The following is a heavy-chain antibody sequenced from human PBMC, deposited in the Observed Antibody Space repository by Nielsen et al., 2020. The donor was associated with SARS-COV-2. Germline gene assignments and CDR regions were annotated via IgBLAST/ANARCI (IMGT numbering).Heavy chain of an antibody. J-gene: IGHJ5*02. Sequence: WIRQPPGKGLEWIGEINHSGSTNYNPSLKSRVTISVDTSKKQFSLKLSSVTAADTAVYYCARFQMYYYDSSGYSNWFDPWGQGTLVTVSS. CDR2: INHSGST. D-gene: IGHD3-22*01. CDR3: ARFQMYYYDSSGYSNWFDP. V-gene: IGHV4-34*01.